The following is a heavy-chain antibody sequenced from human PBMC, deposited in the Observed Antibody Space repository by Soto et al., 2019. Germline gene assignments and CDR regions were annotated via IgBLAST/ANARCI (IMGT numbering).Heavy chain of an antibody. CDR2: ITYSGSNT. CDR1: GFTFSSYG. Sequence: PGGSLRLSCAASGFTFSSYGVSWVRQAPGKGLEWVSVITYSGSNTYYADSVKGRFTISRDNSKNTLYLQMNSLRAEDTAVYYCAKDLFWFAELFSSSVYSGTDVWGQGTTVTVSS. D-gene: IGHD3-10*01. CDR3: AKDLFWFAELFSSSVYSGTDV. J-gene: IGHJ6*02. V-gene: IGHV3-23*01.